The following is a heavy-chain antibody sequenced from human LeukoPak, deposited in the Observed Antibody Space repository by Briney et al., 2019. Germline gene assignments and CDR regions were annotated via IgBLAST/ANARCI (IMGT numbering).Heavy chain of an antibody. J-gene: IGHJ6*04. CDR3: ARAKRSYYYYGMDV. V-gene: IGHV4-34*01. CDR2: INHSGST. Sequence: PSETLSLTCAVYGGSFSGYYWSWIRQPPGKGLEWIGEINHSGSTNYNPSLKSRVTISVVTSKNQFSLKLSSVTAADTAVYYCARAKRSYYYYGMDVWGKGTTVTVSS. CDR1: GGSFSGYY. D-gene: IGHD4/OR15-4a*01.